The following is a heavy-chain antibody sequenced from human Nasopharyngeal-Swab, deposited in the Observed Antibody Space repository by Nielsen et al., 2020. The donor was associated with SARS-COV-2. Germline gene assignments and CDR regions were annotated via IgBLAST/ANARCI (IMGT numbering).Heavy chain of an antibody. CDR2: IWYDGSNK. Sequence: GESLKISCAASGFTFSTFGMHWVRQAPGKGLEWVAVIWYDGSNKYYADSVKGRFTISRDNSKNTLYLQMNSLRAEDTAVYYCARDHYGMDVWGQGTTVTVSS. CDR1: GFTFSTFG. V-gene: IGHV3-33*01. CDR3: ARDHYGMDV. J-gene: IGHJ6*02.